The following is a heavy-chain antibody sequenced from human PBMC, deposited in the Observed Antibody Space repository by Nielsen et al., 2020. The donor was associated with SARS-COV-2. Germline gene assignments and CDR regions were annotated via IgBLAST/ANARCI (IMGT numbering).Heavy chain of an antibody. CDR3: TRDTEVVVAAQGWFDP. CDR2: IRSKAYGGTT. V-gene: IGHV3-49*03. D-gene: IGHD2-15*01. J-gene: IGHJ5*02. Sequence: GESLKISCTASGFTFGDYAMSWFRQAPGKGLEWVGFIRSKAYGGTTEYAASVKGRFTISRDDSKSIAYLQMNSLKTEDTAVYYCTRDTEVVVAAQGWFDPWGQGTLVTVSS. CDR1: GFTFGDYA.